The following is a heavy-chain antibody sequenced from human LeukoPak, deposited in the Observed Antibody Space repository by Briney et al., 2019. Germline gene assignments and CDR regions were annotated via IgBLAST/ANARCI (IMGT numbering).Heavy chain of an antibody. Sequence: GGSLRLSCATSGFTFSTYAMYWVRQAPGKGLEWVSVIYSGGSTYYADSVKGRFTISRDNSKNTLYLQMNSLRAEDTAVYYCARESGGGYSYGLDYWGQGTLVTVSS. CDR1: GFTFSTYA. CDR3: ARESGGGYSYGLDY. J-gene: IGHJ4*02. CDR2: IYSGGST. V-gene: IGHV3-53*01. D-gene: IGHD5-18*01.